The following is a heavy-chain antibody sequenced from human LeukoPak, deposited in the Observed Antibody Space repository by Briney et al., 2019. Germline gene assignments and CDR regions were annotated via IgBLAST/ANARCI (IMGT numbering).Heavy chain of an antibody. CDR2: ISYDGSNK. D-gene: IGHD3-9*01. CDR3: ARAYDILTGSNY. Sequence: GGSLRLSCAASGFTFSSYAMHWVRQAPGKGLEWVAVISYDGSNKYYADSVKGRFTISRDNSKNTLYLQMNSLRAEDTAVYYCARAYDILTGSNYWGQGTLVTVSS. CDR1: GFTFSSYA. V-gene: IGHV3-30-3*01. J-gene: IGHJ4*02.